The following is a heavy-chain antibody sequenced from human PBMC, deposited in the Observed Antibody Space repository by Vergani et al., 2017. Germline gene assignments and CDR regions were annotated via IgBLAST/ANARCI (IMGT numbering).Heavy chain of an antibody. Sequence: QVQLQESGPGLVKPSETLSLTCTVSGGSISSYYWSWIRQPPGKGLEWIGYISYSGSTNYNPSLKSRVTISVDTSKNQFSLKLSSVTAADTAVYYCARWRYYDSSGYSFAFDYWGQGTLVTVSS. CDR1: GGSISSYY. V-gene: IGHV4-59*01. CDR3: ARWRYYDSSGYSFAFDY. CDR2: ISYSGST. D-gene: IGHD3-22*01. J-gene: IGHJ4*02.